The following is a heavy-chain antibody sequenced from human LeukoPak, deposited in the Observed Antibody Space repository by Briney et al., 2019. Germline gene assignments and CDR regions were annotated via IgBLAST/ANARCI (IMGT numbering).Heavy chain of an antibody. CDR3: ARSTGYNYYYMDV. Sequence: GASEKVSCKPAGYTFTHYGISWVRQAPGQGLEWMAWISTYNGNTNYAQNLQGRVTMTTDTSTSTAYMELRSLRSDDTAVYYCARSTGYNYYYMDVWGQGTTVTVSS. CDR2: ISTYNGNT. D-gene: IGHD2-8*02. CDR1: GYTFTHYG. J-gene: IGHJ6*03. V-gene: IGHV1-18*01.